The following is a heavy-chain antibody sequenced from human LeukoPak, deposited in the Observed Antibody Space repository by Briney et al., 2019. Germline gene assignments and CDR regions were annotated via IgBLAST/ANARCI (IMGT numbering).Heavy chain of an antibody. CDR1: GYTFTGYY. CDR3: ARFYYDSSGYYLYYFDY. J-gene: IGHJ4*02. CDR2: INPNSGDT. Sequence: GASVKVSCKASGYTFTGYYMHWVRQAPGQGLEWMGWINPNSGDTNYAQKFQGRVTMTRDTSISTAYMELSRLRSDDTAVYYCARFYYDSSGYYLYYFDYWGQGTLVTVSS. D-gene: IGHD3-22*01. V-gene: IGHV1-2*02.